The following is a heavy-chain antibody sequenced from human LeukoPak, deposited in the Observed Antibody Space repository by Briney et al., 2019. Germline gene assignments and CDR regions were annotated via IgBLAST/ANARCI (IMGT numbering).Heavy chain of an antibody. CDR3: ARDWDYRLDY. J-gene: IGHJ4*02. D-gene: IGHD4-11*01. CDR1: GASISSGSYY. CDR2: IYYSGGT. Sequence: SETLSLTRTVSGASISSGSYYWGWIRQPPGKGLEWIGSIYYSGGTYYNPSLKSRVTISVDTSKNQFSLKLSSVTAADTAVYYCARDWDYRLDYWGQGTLVTVSS. V-gene: IGHV4-39*07.